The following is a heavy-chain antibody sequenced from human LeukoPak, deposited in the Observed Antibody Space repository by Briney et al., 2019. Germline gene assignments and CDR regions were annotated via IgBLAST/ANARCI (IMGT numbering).Heavy chain of an antibody. CDR2: ISYDGSNK. V-gene: IGHV3-30*18. Sequence: PGGSLRLSCAASGFTFNSYAMYWVRQAPGKGLEWEAVISYDGSNKYYADSVKGRFTISRDNSKNTLYLQMNSLRAEDTAVYYCAKDLTYYYYGMDVWGQGTTVTVSS. CDR3: AKDLTYYYYGMDV. CDR1: GFTFNSYA. J-gene: IGHJ6*02.